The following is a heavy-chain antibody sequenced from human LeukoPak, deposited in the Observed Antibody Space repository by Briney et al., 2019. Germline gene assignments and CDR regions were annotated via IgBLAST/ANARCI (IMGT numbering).Heavy chain of an antibody. V-gene: IGHV4-34*01. CDR2: INHSGST. CDR1: GGSFSGYY. J-gene: IGHJ4*02. Sequence: KPSETLSLTCAVYGGSFSGYYWSWIRQPPGKGLEWIGEINHSGSTNYNPSLKSRVTISVDTSKNQFSLKLSSVTAADTAVYYCARGYCSSTGCYSARMVIGWDYWGQGTLVTVSS. CDR3: ARGYCSSTGCYSARMVIGWDY. D-gene: IGHD2-2*01.